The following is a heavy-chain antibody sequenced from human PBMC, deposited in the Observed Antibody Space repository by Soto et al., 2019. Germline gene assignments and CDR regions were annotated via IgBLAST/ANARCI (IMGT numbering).Heavy chain of an antibody. CDR2: ISYDGSNK. J-gene: IGHJ4*02. CDR3: AKSSKGPRGYSYGDFDY. D-gene: IGHD5-18*01. V-gene: IGHV3-30*18. Sequence: GGSLRLSCAASGFTFSSYGMHWVRQAPGKGLEWVAVISYDGSNKYYADSVKGRFTISRDNSKNTLYLQMNSLRAEDTAVYYCAKSSKGPRGYSYGDFDYWGQGTLVTVSS. CDR1: GFTFSSYG.